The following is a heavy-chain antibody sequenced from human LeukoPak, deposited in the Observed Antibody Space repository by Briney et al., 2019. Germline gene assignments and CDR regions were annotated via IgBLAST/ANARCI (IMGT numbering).Heavy chain of an antibody. D-gene: IGHD2-15*01. CDR3: ARDRVVAASLPNWFDP. J-gene: IGHJ5*02. Sequence: ASVKVSCKASAYTFTGYYMHWVRQAPGQGLEWMGWIIPNSGGTNYAQKFQGRVTMTTDTSTSTAYMELRSLRSDDTAVYYCARDRVVAASLPNWFDPWGQGTLVTVSS. V-gene: IGHV1-2*02. CDR2: IIPNSGGT. CDR1: AYTFTGYY.